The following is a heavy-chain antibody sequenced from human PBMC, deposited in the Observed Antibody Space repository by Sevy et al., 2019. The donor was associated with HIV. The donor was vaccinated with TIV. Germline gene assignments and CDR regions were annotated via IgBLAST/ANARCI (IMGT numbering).Heavy chain of an antibody. D-gene: IGHD1-26*01. CDR2: INQDGSQK. V-gene: IGHV3-7*01. CDR1: GFTFSTYW. J-gene: IGHJ6*02. Sequence: GGSLRLSCGASGFTFSTYWMSWVRQAPGKGLEWVANINQDGSQKYYVDSVKGRFTISRDNSKNTVYLEMNSLRNEDTAIYFCANAYSGSYSHSYLYALDVWGQGTTVTVSS. CDR3: ANAYSGSYSHSYLYALDV.